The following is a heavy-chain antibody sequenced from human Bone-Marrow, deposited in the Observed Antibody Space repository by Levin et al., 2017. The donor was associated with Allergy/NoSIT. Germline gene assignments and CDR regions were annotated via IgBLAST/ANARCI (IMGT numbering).Heavy chain of an antibody. Sequence: ASVKVSCKASGFTFTTYAIHWVRQAPGQRLQWMGWINAGNGNTMYSEKFQDRLTITRDISATTAYMELSNVTSEDTTIYYCARMVITCLRGVPANRFDSWGQGTQVTVSS. J-gene: IGHJ5*01. CDR2: INAGNGNT. CDR3: ARMVITCLRGVPANRFDS. D-gene: IGHD3-10*01. V-gene: IGHV1-3*01. CDR1: GFTFTTYA.